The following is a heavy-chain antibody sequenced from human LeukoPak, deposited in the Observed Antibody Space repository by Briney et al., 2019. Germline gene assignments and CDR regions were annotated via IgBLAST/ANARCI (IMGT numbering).Heavy chain of an antibody. CDR3: AREVMDYYGSGSSYYFDY. D-gene: IGHD3-10*01. V-gene: IGHV3-7*01. J-gene: IGHJ4*02. CDR1: GFSFRDFW. Sequence: PGGSLRLSCAASGFSFRDFWMTWVRQAPGKGLEWVANINQGGSVKYYVDSVKGRFTISRDDAESSLYLQMNSLRAEDTAVYYCAREVMDYYGSGSSYYFDYWGQGTLVTVSS. CDR2: INQGGSVK.